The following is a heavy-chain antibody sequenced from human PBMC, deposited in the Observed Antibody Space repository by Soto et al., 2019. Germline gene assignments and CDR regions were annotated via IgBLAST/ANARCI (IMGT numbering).Heavy chain of an antibody. D-gene: IGHD2-15*01. CDR1: GGSISSSNW. CDR3: ARDRGGNVWHYYYGMDV. J-gene: IGHJ6*02. CDR2: IYHSGST. V-gene: IGHV4-4*02. Sequence: SETLSLTCAVSGGSISSSNWWSWVRQPPGKGLEWIGEIYHSGSTNYNPSLKSRVTISVDKSKNQFSLKLSSVTAADTAVYYCARDRGGNVWHYYYGMDVWGQGTTVTVSS.